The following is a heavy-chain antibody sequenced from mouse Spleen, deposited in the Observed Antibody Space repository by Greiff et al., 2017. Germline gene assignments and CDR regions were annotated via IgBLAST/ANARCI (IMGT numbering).Heavy chain of an antibody. CDR1: GFTFSSYG. CDR2: ISSGGSYT. J-gene: IGHJ3*01. CDR3: ARHVTDGSRGDWFAY. D-gene: IGHD1-1*01. Sequence: EVHLVESGGDLVKPGGSLKLSCAASGFTFSSYGMSWVRQTPDKRLEWVATISSGGSYTYYPDSVKGRFTISRDNAKNTLYLQMSSLKSEDTAMYYCARHVTDGSRGDWFAYWGQGTLVTVSA. V-gene: IGHV5-6*01.